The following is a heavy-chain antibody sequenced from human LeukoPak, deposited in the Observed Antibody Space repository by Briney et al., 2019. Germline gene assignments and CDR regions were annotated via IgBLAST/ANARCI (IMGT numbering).Heavy chain of an antibody. Sequence: GGSLRLSCAASGFTFSSYWMHWVRQAPGKGLVWVSRINSDGSSTSYADSVKGRFTISRDNAKNTLYLQMNSLRAEDTAVYYCARYPYYYDSSGYYDYYYMDVWGKGTTVTISS. V-gene: IGHV3-74*01. CDR3: ARYPYYYDSSGYYDYYYMDV. CDR2: INSDGSST. D-gene: IGHD3-22*01. J-gene: IGHJ6*03. CDR1: GFTFSSYW.